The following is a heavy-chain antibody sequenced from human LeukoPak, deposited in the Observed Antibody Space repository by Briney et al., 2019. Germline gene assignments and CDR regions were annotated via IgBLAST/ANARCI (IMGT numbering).Heavy chain of an antibody. V-gene: IGHV4-59*01. D-gene: IGHD3-10*01. CDR2: IYYSGST. J-gene: IGHJ3*02. CDR1: GGSSSSYY. CDR3: ARAPGGYGSGSRGAFDI. Sequence: PSETLSLTCTVSGGSSSSYYWSWIRQPPGKGLEWIGYIYYSGSTNYNPSLKSRVTISVDTSKNQFSLKLSSVTAADTAVYYCARAPGGYGSGSRGAFDIWGQGTMVTVSS.